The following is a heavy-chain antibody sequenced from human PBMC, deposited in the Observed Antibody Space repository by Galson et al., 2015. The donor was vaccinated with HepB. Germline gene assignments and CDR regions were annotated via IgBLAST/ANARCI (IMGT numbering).Heavy chain of an antibody. V-gene: IGHV5-51*01. CDR3: ARQMITFGGGEDSFDY. CDR2: IYPGGSDT. D-gene: IGHD3-16*01. J-gene: IGHJ4*02. Sequence: QSGAEVKKPGESLKISCTGSGYSFTNYWIGWVRQMSGKGLAWMGIIYPGGSDTRYSPSFPGQVTISADKSISTAYRQWSSLKTSDTAMYFCARQMITFGGGEDSFDYWGQGTLVTVSS. CDR1: GYSFTNYW.